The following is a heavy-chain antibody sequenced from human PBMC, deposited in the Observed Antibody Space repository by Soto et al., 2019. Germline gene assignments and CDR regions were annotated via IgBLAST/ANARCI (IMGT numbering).Heavy chain of an antibody. D-gene: IGHD2-21*01. Sequence: QITLKESGPTLVKPTQTLTLTCTFSAFSLSTSGVGVGWIRQPPGKALEWLTFIYWDDDKRYSPSLKSRRTITKHTSNNQVVLKMTNMDPVDTATYYCARLVAAGITYYFDSWGQGTLVTVSS. J-gene: IGHJ4*02. CDR3: ARLVAAGITYYFDS. CDR1: AFSLSTSGVG. CDR2: IYWDDDK. V-gene: IGHV2-5*02.